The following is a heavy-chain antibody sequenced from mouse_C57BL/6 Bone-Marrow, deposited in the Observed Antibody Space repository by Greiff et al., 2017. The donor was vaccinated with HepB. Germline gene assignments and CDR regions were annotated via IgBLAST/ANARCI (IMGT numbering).Heavy chain of an antibody. D-gene: IGHD1-1*01. CDR1: GFTFSSYG. V-gene: IGHV5-6*02. CDR3: ARRDYGSSWDWFAY. Sequence: EVNVVESGGDLVKPGGSLKLSCAASGFTFSSYGMSWVRQTPDKRLEWVATISSGGSYTYYPDSVKGRFTISRDNAKNTLYLQISSLKSEDTAMYYGARRDYGSSWDWFAYWGQGTRVTVSA. CDR2: ISSGGSYT. J-gene: IGHJ3*01.